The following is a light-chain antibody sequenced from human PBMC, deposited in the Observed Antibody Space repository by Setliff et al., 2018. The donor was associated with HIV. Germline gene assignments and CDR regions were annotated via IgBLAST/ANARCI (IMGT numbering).Light chain of an antibody. Sequence: QSVLTQPASVSGSPGQSITISCTGTTRDVGGGSNYVSWYQQHPGKAPRLIIFEVSKRPSGVTPRFSGPKSGNTASLTISGLQAEDEADYYCNSFTSSTIYVFGTGTKVTVL. CDR2: EVS. V-gene: IGLV2-14*03. CDR1: TRDVGGGSNY. J-gene: IGLJ1*01. CDR3: NSFTSSTIYV.